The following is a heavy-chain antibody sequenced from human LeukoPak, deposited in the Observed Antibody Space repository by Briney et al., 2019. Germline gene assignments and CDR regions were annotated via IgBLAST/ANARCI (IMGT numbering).Heavy chain of an antibody. CDR1: GGSISSSSYY. Sequence: SETLSLTCTVSGGSISSSSYYWGWIRQPPGKGLEWIGSIYYSGSTYYNPSLKSRVTISVDTSKNQFSLKLSSVTAADTAVYYCARDKVDYGSGSYYNVEARAAFDIWGQGTMVTVSS. CDR2: IYYSGST. V-gene: IGHV4-39*07. D-gene: IGHD3-10*01. J-gene: IGHJ3*02. CDR3: ARDKVDYGSGSYYNVEARAAFDI.